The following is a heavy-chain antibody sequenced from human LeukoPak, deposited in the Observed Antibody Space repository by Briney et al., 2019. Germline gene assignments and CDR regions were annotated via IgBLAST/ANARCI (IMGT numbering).Heavy chain of an antibody. J-gene: IGHJ4*02. CDR3: ARDGRLYGSGSFDY. D-gene: IGHD3-10*01. Sequence: RTGGSLRLSCAASGFTFSSYAMHWVRQAPGKGLEWVAVISYDGSNKYYADSVKGRFTISRDNSKNTLYLQMNSLRAEDTAVYYCARDGRLYGSGSFDYWGQGTLVTVSS. V-gene: IGHV3-30-3*01. CDR1: GFTFSSYA. CDR2: ISYDGSNK.